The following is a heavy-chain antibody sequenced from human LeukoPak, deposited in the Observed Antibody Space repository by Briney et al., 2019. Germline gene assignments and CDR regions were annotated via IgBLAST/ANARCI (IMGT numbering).Heavy chain of an antibody. CDR2: INPNSGGT. V-gene: IGHV1-2*02. CDR3: ARGPITIFGVVKYYYYYGMDV. J-gene: IGHJ6*02. D-gene: IGHD3-3*01. CDR1: GYTFTGYY. Sequence: GASVKVSCKASGYTFTGYYMHWVRQAPGQGLEWMGWINPNSGGTNYAQKFQGRVTMTRDTSISTAYMELSRLRSDDTAVYYCARGPITIFGVVKYYYYYGMDVWGQGTTVTVPS.